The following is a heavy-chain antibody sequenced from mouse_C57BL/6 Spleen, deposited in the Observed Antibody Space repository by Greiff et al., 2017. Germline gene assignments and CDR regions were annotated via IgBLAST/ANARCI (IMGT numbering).Heavy chain of an antibody. CDR3: VRHGIYYGNYMDY. V-gene: IGHV10-1*01. CDR1: GFSFNTYA. J-gene: IGHJ4*01. D-gene: IGHD2-1*01. CDR2: IRSKSNNYAT. Sequence: EVQLVESGGGLVQPKGSLKLSCAASGFSFNTYAMNWVRQAPGKGLEWVARIRSKSNNYATYYADSVKDRFTISRDDSESMLYLQMNNLKTEDTAMYYCVRHGIYYGNYMDYWGQGTSVTVSS.